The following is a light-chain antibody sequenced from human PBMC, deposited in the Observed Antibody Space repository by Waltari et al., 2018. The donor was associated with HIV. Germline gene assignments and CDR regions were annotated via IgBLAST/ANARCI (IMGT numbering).Light chain of an antibody. Sequence: ETQLTQSPSFLSASVGDRVTTTCRASQGLDVYLAWYQQKPGQAPKLLIYAASTLQSGVPSRFSGSGSGTEFTLTISSLQPEDFATYYCQQLNSYPLTFGGGTKVEIK. CDR2: AAS. CDR3: QQLNSYPLT. J-gene: IGKJ4*01. CDR1: QGLDVY. V-gene: IGKV1-9*01.